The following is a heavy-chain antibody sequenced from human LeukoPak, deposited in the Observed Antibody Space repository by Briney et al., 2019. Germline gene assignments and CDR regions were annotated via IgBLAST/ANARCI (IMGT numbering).Heavy chain of an antibody. CDR2: INHRGCT. Sequence: SETLSLTCAVYGGSFSGYYWSWIRQPGGRGLEWIGEINHRGCTNYNPSLMSGVPISVDTSKNQVSAKLGPVKAADRAEYYGVVRHRSSPRFWYWGQGALLTVSS. D-gene: IGHD6-6*01. CDR1: GGSFSGYY. V-gene: IGHV4-34*01. CDR3: VVRHRSSPRFWY. J-gene: IGHJ4*02.